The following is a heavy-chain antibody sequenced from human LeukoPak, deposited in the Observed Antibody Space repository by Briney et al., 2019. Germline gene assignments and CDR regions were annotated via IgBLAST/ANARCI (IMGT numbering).Heavy chain of an antibody. V-gene: IGHV3-23*01. D-gene: IGHD2-15*01. J-gene: IGHJ4*02. CDR2: ISDSGGST. Sequence: GGSLRLSCAASGFTFSSYAMNWVRQAPGKGLEWVSIISDSGGSTYYADSVKDRFTISRDNSKNTLYLQMNSLRAEDTAVYYCAKEEDIVVVVARYFDYWGQGTLVTVSS. CDR3: AKEEDIVVVVARYFDY. CDR1: GFTFSSYA.